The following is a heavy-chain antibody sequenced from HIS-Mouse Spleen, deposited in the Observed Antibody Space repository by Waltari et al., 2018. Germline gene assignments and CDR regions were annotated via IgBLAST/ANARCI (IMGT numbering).Heavy chain of an antibody. J-gene: IGHJ2*01. V-gene: IGHV4-39*07. CDR2: IYYSGRT. Sequence: QLQLQESGPGLVKPSETLSLTCTVSGGSISSSSYYWGWTRQPPGKGLEWIGSIYYSGRTDSNPSIKSRVTIAVDTSKNQFSLKLSSVTAADTAVYYCAREIPYSSSWYDWYFDLWGRGTLVTVSS. CDR3: AREIPYSSSWYDWYFDL. D-gene: IGHD6-13*01. CDR1: GGSISSSSYY.